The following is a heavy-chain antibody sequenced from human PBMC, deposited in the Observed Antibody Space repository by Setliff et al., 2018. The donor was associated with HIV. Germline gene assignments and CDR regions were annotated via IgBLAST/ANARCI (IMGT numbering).Heavy chain of an antibody. CDR3: AKTQTVITVYGPFDS. CDR2: ISGSGGST. D-gene: IGHD4-4*01. J-gene: IGHJ4*02. Sequence: PGGSLRLSCAASGFTFSSYAMSWVRQAPGKGLEWVSAISGSGGSTYSADSVKGRFTISRDNSKNTLYLQMNSLRAEDTAVYYCAKTQTVITVYGPFDSWGQGTPVTVSS. CDR1: GFTFSSYA. V-gene: IGHV3-23*01.